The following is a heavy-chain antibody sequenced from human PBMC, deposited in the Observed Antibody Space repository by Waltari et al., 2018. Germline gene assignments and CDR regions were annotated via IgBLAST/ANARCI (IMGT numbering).Heavy chain of an antibody. CDR3: AKDGYCSSTSCFYFDY. J-gene: IGHJ4*02. V-gene: IGHV3-30*02. D-gene: IGHD2-2*03. CDR2: IRDDGSNK. Sequence: QVQLVESGGGVVKPGGSLRLSCAASGFTFSSYGMHWVRQAPGKGLEWVAFIRDDGSNKYYADSGKGRFTIARDNSKNTLYLQMNSLRAEDTAVYYCAKDGYCSSTSCFYFDYWGQGTLVTVSS. CDR1: GFTFSSYG.